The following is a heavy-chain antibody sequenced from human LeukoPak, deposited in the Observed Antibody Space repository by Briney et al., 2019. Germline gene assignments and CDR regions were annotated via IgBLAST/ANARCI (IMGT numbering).Heavy chain of an antibody. J-gene: IGHJ4*02. CDR3: ARFSPRAMGNYLDS. CDR2: IYQSGST. D-gene: IGHD7-27*01. Sequence: SETLSLTCSVSGYSISSGYYWGWIRQPPGKGLEWIGSIYQSGSTSYNPSLKSRVTISVDTSKNQFSLKLSSVTAADTAVYYCARFSPRAMGNYLDSWGQGTLVTVSS. V-gene: IGHV4-38-2*02. CDR1: GYSISSGYY.